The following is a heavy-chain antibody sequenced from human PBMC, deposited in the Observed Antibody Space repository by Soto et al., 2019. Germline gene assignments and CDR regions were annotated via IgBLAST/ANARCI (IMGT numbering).Heavy chain of an antibody. J-gene: IGHJ4*02. Sequence: PSETLSLTCAVSSGSISSSNWWSWVRQPPGKGLEWIGEIYHSGSTNYNPSLKSRVTISVDKSKNQFSLKLISLSAADTAVYYCGRLEGLATISYYFDYWGQGALVTVSS. V-gene: IGHV4-4*02. D-gene: IGHD3-9*01. CDR3: GRLEGLATISYYFDY. CDR1: SGSISSSNW. CDR2: IYHSGST.